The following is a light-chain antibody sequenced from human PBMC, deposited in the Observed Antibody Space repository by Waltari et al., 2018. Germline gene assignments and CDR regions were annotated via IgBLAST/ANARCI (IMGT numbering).Light chain of an antibody. V-gene: IGKV1-5*03. J-gene: IGKJ2*03. CDR3: QQYSTSSMFS. CDR2: KTF. Sequence: PSTLSASVGDRVTITCRASQSISTSLAWFQQKPGNPPKLLIYKTFNLERGVPSRFSGSGSGTEFTLTITSLQPDDFATYYCQQYSTSSMFSFGQGTKLEIK. CDR1: QSISTS.